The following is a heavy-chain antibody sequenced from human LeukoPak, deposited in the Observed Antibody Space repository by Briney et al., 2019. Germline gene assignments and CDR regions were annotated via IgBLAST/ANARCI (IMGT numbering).Heavy chain of an antibody. Sequence: GGSLRLSCAASGFTVSSDYMSWVRHAPGKGLEWVSVIYSGGSTYYADSVKGRFTISRDKSKNPVYLQMNSLRFEDTAMYYCARNWFDPWGQGTLVTVSS. CDR3: ARNWFDP. V-gene: IGHV3-53*05. J-gene: IGHJ5*02. CDR1: GFTVSSDY. CDR2: IYSGGST.